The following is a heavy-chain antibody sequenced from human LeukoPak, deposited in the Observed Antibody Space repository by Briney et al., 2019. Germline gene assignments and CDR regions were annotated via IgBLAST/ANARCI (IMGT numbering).Heavy chain of an antibody. D-gene: IGHD3-9*01. V-gene: IGHV4-39*01. J-gene: IGHJ4*02. CDR2: IVYSDST. CDR3: TRHAAVAYFDILTVEDY. CDR1: GGSISSSSYN. Sequence: PSETLSLTCTVSGGSISSSSYNWGWLRQPLGKGLEWFGSIVYSDSTYYNPSLKSRVTISVDTSKNQFSLKLSSMTAADTAVHYCTRHAAVAYFDILTVEDYWSQGSLVTVSS.